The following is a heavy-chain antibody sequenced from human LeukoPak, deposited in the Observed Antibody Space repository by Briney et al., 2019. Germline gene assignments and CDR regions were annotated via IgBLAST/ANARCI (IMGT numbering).Heavy chain of an antibody. Sequence: PGGSLRLSCAASGFTFSSYDMHWVRHATGKGLEWVSAIGTAGDTYYPGSVKGRFTISRENAKNSLYLQMNSLRAGDTAVYYCARASGPASGFDPWGQGTLVTVSS. J-gene: IGHJ5*02. CDR1: GFTFSSYD. V-gene: IGHV3-13*04. CDR3: ARASGPASGFDP. D-gene: IGHD3-3*01. CDR2: IGTAGDT.